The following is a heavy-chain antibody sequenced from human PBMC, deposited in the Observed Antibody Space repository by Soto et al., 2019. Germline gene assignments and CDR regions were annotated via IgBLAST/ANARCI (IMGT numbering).Heavy chain of an antibody. V-gene: IGHV4-30-4*01. D-gene: IGHD4-17*01. CDR3: ARESTVTTRWFDP. Sequence: PLGKGLEWIGYIYYSGCTYYNPSLKSRVTISVDTSKNQFSLKLSSVTAADTAVYYCARESTVTTRWFDPWGQGTLVTVSS. J-gene: IGHJ5*02. CDR2: IYYSGCT.